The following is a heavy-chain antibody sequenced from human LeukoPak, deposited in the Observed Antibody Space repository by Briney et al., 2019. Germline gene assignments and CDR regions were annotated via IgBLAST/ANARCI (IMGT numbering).Heavy chain of an antibody. Sequence: ASVKVSCTASGFSFDDYNINWVRQAPGQGLEWMAWRNAYSGNTIYARNLQGRVTMTTDTSTNTAYMELRSLTSDDTAVYYCARVDDLGNWFDPWGQGTLVTVSS. V-gene: IGHV1-18*01. CDR3: ARVDDLGNWFDP. CDR2: RNAYSGNT. D-gene: IGHD1-1*01. CDR1: GFSFDDYN. J-gene: IGHJ5*02.